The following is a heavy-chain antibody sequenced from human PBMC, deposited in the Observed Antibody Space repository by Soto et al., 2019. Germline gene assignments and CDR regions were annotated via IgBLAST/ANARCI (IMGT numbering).Heavy chain of an antibody. Sequence: KASETLSLTWSVAGGSSSSGGYSWSWIRQPPGKGLEWIGYIYHSGSTYYNPSLKSRVTISVDRSKNQFSLKLSSVTAADTAVYYCARGTLGGAFDIWGQGTMVTVSS. CDR3: ARGTLGGAFDI. D-gene: IGHD1-26*01. J-gene: IGHJ3*02. V-gene: IGHV4-30-2*01. CDR2: IYHSGST. CDR1: GGSSSSGGYS.